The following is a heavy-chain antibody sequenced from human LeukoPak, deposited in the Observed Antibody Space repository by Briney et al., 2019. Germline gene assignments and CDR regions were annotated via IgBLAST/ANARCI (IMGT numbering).Heavy chain of an antibody. CDR2: IIPILGIA. V-gene: IGHV1-69*04. CDR1: GGTFSSYA. CDR3: ARAAAGTTVGWFDP. Sequence: GASVKVSCKASGGTFSSYAISWVRQAPGQGLEWMGRIIPILGIANYAQKFQGRVTITADKSTSTAYMELSSLRSEDTAVYYCARAAAGTTVGWFDPWGQGTLVTVSS. J-gene: IGHJ5*02. D-gene: IGHD6-13*01.